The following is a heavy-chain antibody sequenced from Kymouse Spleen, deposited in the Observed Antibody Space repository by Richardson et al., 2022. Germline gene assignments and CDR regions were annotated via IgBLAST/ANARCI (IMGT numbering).Heavy chain of an antibody. Sequence: EVQLVESGGGLVKPGGSLRLSCAASGFTFSNAWMSWVRQAPGKGLEWVGRIKSKTDGGTTDYAAPVKGRFTISRDDSKNTLYLQMNSLKTEDTAVYYCTTALTGDYGMDVWGQGTTVTVSS. CDR3: TTALTGDYGMDV. V-gene: IGHV3-15*01. CDR1: GFTFSNAW. D-gene: IGHD7-27*02. J-gene: IGHJ6*02. CDR2: IKSKTDGGTT.